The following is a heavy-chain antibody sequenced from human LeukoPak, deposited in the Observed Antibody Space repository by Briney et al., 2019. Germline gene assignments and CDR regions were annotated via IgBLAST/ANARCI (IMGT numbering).Heavy chain of an antibody. CDR2: IYSGGST. CDR3: AREGRSSSWYV. CDR1: GFTVNNNY. D-gene: IGHD6-13*01. Sequence: GGSLRLSCAASGFTVNNNYMSWVRQAPGKGLEWVSVIYSGGSTYYADSVKGRFTISRDNAKNSLYLQMNSLRAEDTAVYYCAREGRSSSWYVWGQGTLVTVSS. V-gene: IGHV3-53*01. J-gene: IGHJ4*02.